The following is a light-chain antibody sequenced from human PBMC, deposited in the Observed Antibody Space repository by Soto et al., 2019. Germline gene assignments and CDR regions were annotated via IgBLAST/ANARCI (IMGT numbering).Light chain of an antibody. CDR2: GAS. J-gene: IGKJ1*01. Sequence: EIVMTQSPATLSVSPGERATLSCRASQSVSSNLAWYQQKPGQAPRLLIYGASHRATGIPARFSGSGSGTEFTLTLSSLQSEDFAVYYCQQYNNWPPKTFGQGTKVEIK. CDR1: QSVSSN. V-gene: IGKV3-15*01. CDR3: QQYNNWPPKT.